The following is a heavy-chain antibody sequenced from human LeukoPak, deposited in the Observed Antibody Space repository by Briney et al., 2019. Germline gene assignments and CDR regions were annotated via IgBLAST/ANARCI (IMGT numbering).Heavy chain of an antibody. D-gene: IGHD2-2*01. V-gene: IGHV3-7*01. Sequence: PGGSLRLSCAASGFTFSSYWMSWVRQAPGKGLEWVANIKQDGSEKYYVGSVKGRFTISRDNAKNSLYLQMSSLRAEDTAVYYCAREGSSTSPDDDGMDVWGQGTTVTVSS. CDR3: AREGSSTSPDDDGMDV. CDR2: IKQDGSEK. CDR1: GFTFSSYW. J-gene: IGHJ6*02.